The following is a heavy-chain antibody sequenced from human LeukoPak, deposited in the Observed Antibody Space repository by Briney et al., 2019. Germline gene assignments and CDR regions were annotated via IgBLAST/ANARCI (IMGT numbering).Heavy chain of an antibody. D-gene: IGHD3-22*01. CDR2: IFHTGST. Sequence: SETLSLTCTVSGGFINNYYWSWIRQSPGKGLEWIGYIFHTGSTDYNPSLKSRVTISVDTSKNQFSLKLSSVTAADTAVYYCARGPHTGVNYYDSSGYYYWGQGTLITVSS. V-gene: IGHV4-59*08. CDR1: GGFINNYY. CDR3: ARGPHTGVNYYDSSGYYY. J-gene: IGHJ4*02.